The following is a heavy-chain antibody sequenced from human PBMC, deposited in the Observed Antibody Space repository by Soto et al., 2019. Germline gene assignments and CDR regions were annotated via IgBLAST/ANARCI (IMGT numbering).Heavy chain of an antibody. D-gene: IGHD3-22*01. Sequence: TLSLTSTVAGGSISSGGYYWIWIRQHPGKGLEWIGYIYYSGSTYYNPSLKSRVTISVDTSKNQFSLKLSSVTAADTAVYYCARGPHYYDSSGYYYGAYYYYGMDVWGQGTTVTVSS. V-gene: IGHV4-31*03. CDR3: ARGPHYYDSSGYYYGAYYYYGMDV. CDR2: IYYSGST. CDR1: GGSISSGGYY. J-gene: IGHJ6*02.